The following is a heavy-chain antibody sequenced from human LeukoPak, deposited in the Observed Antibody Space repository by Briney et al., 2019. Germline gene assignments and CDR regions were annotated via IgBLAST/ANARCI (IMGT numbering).Heavy chain of an antibody. CDR2: ISSSGSTI. Sequence: GGSLRLSCAASGFTFSSYEMNWVRQAPGKGLEWVSYISSSGSTIYYADSVKGRFTISRDNAKNSLYLQMNSLKTEDTAVYYCTGNYYGSGSYADFDYWGQGTLVTVSS. D-gene: IGHD3-10*01. J-gene: IGHJ4*02. V-gene: IGHV3-48*03. CDR3: TGNYYGSGSYADFDY. CDR1: GFTFSSYE.